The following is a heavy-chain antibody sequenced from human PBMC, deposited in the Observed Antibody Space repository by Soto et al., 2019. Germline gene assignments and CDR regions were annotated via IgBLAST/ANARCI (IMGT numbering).Heavy chain of an antibody. J-gene: IGHJ4*02. V-gene: IGHV2-70*01. Sequence: SGPTLVNPTQTLSLTCTFSGFSLSTTGMCVTWIRQPPGKALEWLALIDWDDDKYYSTSLKTRLTISKDPSKNQVVLTMTNMAPVDTATYYCARTYYDSSGYPGYFDYWGQGTLVTVS. D-gene: IGHD3-22*01. CDR1: GFSLSTTGMC. CDR3: ARTYYDSSGYPGYFDY. CDR2: IDWDDDK.